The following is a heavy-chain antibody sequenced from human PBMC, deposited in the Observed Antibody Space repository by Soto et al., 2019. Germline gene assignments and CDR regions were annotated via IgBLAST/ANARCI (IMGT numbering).Heavy chain of an antibody. D-gene: IGHD2-2*01. V-gene: IGHV4-59*12. J-gene: IGHJ4*02. Sequence: SETLSLTCTVSGGSISSYYWSWIRQPPGKGLEWIGYIYYSGSTNYNPSLKSRVTISVDTSKNQFSLKLSSVTAADTAVYYCARGRLGYGYCSSTSCSRGFDYWGQGTLVTVSS. CDR3: ARGRLGYGYCSSTSCSRGFDY. CDR2: IYYSGST. CDR1: GGSISSYY.